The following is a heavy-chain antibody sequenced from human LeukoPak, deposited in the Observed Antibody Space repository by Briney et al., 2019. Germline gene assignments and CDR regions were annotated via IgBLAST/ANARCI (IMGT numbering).Heavy chain of an antibody. J-gene: IGHJ4*02. Sequence: ASVKVSCKASGYTFTSYGISWVRRAPGQGLEWMGIFNPGGSSTTYAQKFQGRVTMTRDTSTSIVYMELSSLGSEDTAVYYCARAGENYYDFYYWGQGTLVTVSS. CDR3: ARAGENYYDFYY. V-gene: IGHV1-46*01. CDR1: GYTFTSYG. D-gene: IGHD1-26*01. CDR2: FNPGGSST.